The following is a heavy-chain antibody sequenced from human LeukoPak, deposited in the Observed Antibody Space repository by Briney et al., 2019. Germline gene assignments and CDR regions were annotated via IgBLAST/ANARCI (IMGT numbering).Heavy chain of an antibody. J-gene: IGHJ5*02. CDR1: GYTFSYYY. CDR3: ARDRGVAAAGLLDP. V-gene: IGHV1-2*02. D-gene: IGHD6-13*01. CDR2: INPNNGDT. Sequence: ASVTVSFKSSGYTFSYYYIHWVRQAPGQGLEWIGWINPNNGDTNYAQSFQGRVTLTRDTSSTTVYMELTRLTSDDTAVFYCARDRGVAAAGLLDPWGQGTLVTVSS.